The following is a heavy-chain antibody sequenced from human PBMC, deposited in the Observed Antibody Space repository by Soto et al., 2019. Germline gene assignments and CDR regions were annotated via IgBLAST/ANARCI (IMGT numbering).Heavy chain of an antibody. CDR3: ARTGAVAGSYYYYGMDV. V-gene: IGHV4-59*08. Sequence: SETLSLTCTVSGGSISSYYWSWIRQPPGKGLEWIGYIYYSGSTNYNPSLKSRVTISVDTSKNQFSLKLSSVTAADTAVYCCARTGAVAGSYYYYGMDVWGQGTTVTVSS. J-gene: IGHJ6*02. CDR2: IYYSGST. CDR1: GGSISSYY. D-gene: IGHD6-19*01.